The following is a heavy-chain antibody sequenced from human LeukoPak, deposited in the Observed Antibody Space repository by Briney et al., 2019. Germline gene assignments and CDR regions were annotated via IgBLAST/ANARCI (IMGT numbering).Heavy chain of an antibody. D-gene: IGHD3-22*01. CDR2: IYTSGIT. J-gene: IGHJ4*02. CDR3: ARDVHYDSSGYYRDY. Sequence: SEALSLTCTVSGGSISSYYWTWIRQPAGKGLEWIGRIYTSGITNYNPSLKSRVTMSVDTSKNQFSLKLSSVTAADTAVYYCARDVHYDSSGYYRDYWGQGTLVTVSS. V-gene: IGHV4-4*07. CDR1: GGSISSYY.